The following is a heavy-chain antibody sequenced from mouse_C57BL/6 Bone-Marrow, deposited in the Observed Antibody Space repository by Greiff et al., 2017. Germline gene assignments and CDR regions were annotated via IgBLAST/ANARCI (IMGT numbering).Heavy chain of an antibody. V-gene: IGHV1-81*01. D-gene: IGHD2-1*01. CDR3: ARPPHYGNYPWFAY. CDR1: GYTFTSYG. CDR2: IYPRSGNT. J-gene: IGHJ3*01. Sequence: QVQLQQSGAELARPGASVKLSCKASGYTFTSYGISWVKQRPGQGLEWIGEIYPRSGNTYYNEKFKGKATLTADKSSSTAYMELRSLTSEDSAVYYCARPPHYGNYPWFAYWGQGTLVTVSA.